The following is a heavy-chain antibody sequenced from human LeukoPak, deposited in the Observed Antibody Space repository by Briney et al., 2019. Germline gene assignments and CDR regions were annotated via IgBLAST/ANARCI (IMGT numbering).Heavy chain of an antibody. CDR2: IYYSGST. J-gene: IGHJ4*02. CDR3: ASSRSGRGPWFGDLDY. D-gene: IGHD3-10*01. CDR1: GGSISSGDYS. Sequence: SETLSLTCTVSGGSISSGDYSWSWIRQPPGKGLEWIGYIYYSGSTYYNPSLKSRVTISVDTSKNQFSLKLNSVTAADTAVYYCASSRSGRGPWFGDLDYWGQGTLVTVSS. V-gene: IGHV4-30-4*01.